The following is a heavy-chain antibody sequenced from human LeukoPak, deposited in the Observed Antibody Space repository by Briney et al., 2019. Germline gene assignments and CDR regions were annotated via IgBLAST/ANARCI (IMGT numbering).Heavy chain of an antibody. D-gene: IGHD3-10*01. V-gene: IGHV1-2*02. J-gene: IGHJ4*02. Sequence: ASAKVSCKASGYTFTGHDMHWVRQAPGQGLEWMGRIDPNSGGTYYAQKFQGRVTMTRDTSMSTAYKELSRLRSDDTAVYYCARDAMGSYLNWGQGTLVTVSS. CDR1: GYTFTGHD. CDR2: IDPNSGGT. CDR3: ARDAMGSYLN.